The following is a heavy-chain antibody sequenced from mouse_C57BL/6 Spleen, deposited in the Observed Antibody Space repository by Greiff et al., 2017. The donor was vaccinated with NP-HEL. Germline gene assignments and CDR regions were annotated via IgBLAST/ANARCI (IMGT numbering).Heavy chain of an antibody. Sequence: QVQLQQPGAELVRPGSSVKLSCKASGYTFTSYWMDWVKQRPGQGLEWIGNIYPSDSETHYNQKFKDKATLTVDKSSSTAYMQLSSLTSEDSAVYYCARLYYGRGYFDYWGQGTTLTFAS. CDR1: GYTFTSYW. D-gene: IGHD1-1*01. V-gene: IGHV1-61*01. J-gene: IGHJ2*01. CDR3: ARLYYGRGYFDY. CDR2: IYPSDSET.